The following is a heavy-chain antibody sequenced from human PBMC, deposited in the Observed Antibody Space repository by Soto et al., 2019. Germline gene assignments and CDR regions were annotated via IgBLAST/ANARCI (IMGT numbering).Heavy chain of an antibody. Sequence: SETLSLTCTVSGGSISSYYWSWIRQPPGKGLEWIGYIYYSGSTYYNPSLKSRVTISVDTSKNQFSLKLSSVTAADTAVYYCARVPFYGDSPAEYNWFDPWGQGTLVTVSS. D-gene: IGHD4-17*01. CDR3: ARVPFYGDSPAEYNWFDP. CDR1: GGSISSYY. J-gene: IGHJ5*02. CDR2: IYYSGST. V-gene: IGHV4-59*08.